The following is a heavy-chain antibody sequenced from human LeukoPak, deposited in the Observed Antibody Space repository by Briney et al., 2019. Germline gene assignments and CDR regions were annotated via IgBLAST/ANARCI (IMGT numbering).Heavy chain of an antibody. V-gene: IGHV4-4*02. CDR3: ARDSRTFDP. CDR2: IYHSGST. CDR1: GDSISSRNW. J-gene: IGHJ5*02. Sequence: KSSETLSLTCAVSGDSISSRNWWSWVRQPPGKGLEWIGEIYHSGSTSYNPSLKSRSTISLAQSKNQFSLELTSVTAADTAIYFCARDSRTFDPWGQGTLVNVSS.